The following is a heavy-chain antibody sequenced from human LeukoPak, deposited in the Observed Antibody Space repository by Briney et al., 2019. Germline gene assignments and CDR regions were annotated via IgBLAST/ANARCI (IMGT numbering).Heavy chain of an antibody. CDR2: IIPIFGTA. CDR1: GGTFSSYA. Sequence: ASVKVSCKASGGTFSSYAISWVRQAPGQGLEWMGGIIPIFGTANYAQKFQGRVTITADKSTSTAYMELSSLRSEDTAVYYCARGGITMIVTDAFDIWGQGTMVTVSS. J-gene: IGHJ3*02. CDR3: ARGGITMIVTDAFDI. D-gene: IGHD3-22*01. V-gene: IGHV1-69*06.